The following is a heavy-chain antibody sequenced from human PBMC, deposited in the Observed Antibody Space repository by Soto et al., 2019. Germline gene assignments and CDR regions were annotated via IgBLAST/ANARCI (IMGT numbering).Heavy chain of an antibody. D-gene: IGHD3-22*01. CDR2: INPNNGVR. CDR3: ARAIRQYDSSEYYMDV. J-gene: IGHJ6*02. Sequence: QVQLVQSGAEVTKPGASVKVSCKASGYTFTGYYMYWVRQAPGQGLEWMAWINPNNGVRNSALKFQGRVTMTRDTSIRTAYLELRRLTSDDTAVYFGARAIRQYDSSEYYMDVWGQGTTVIVSS. V-gene: IGHV1-2*02. CDR1: GYTFTGYY.